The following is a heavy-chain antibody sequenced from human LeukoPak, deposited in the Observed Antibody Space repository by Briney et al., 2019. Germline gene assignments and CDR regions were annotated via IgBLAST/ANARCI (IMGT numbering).Heavy chain of an antibody. D-gene: IGHD3-3*01. V-gene: IGHV4-4*07. CDR3: ARNRSNDFGEVPFDI. Sequence: SETLSLTCTVSGGAISNYYWSWIRQSAGKGLEWIGQIYGSGGPNYNPSLKSRVTMSTDKSKNQISLRLSSVTAADTAIYYCARNRSNDFGEVPFDIWGQGTMVSVSS. J-gene: IGHJ3*02. CDR2: IYGSGGP. CDR1: GGAISNYY.